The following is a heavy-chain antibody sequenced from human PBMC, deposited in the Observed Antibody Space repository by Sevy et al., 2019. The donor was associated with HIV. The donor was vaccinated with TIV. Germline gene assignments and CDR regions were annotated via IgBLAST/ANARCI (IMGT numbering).Heavy chain of an antibody. J-gene: IGHJ4*02. CDR3: ARGGSNYAFDY. V-gene: IGHV1-69*13. CDR1: GGTFSSYA. D-gene: IGHD4-4*01. Sequence: ASVKVSCKASGGTFSSYAISWVRQAPGQGLEWMGGIIPIFGTANYAQKFQGRVTITADESTSTAYMELSSLRSEDSAVYYCARGGSNYAFDYWGQGTLVTVSS. CDR2: IIPIFGTA.